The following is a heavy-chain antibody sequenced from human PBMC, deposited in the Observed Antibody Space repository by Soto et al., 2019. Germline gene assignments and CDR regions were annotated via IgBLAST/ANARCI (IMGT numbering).Heavy chain of an antibody. V-gene: IGHV3-23*01. CDR1: GFTFSSYA. D-gene: IGHD6-13*01. J-gene: IGHJ6*02. Sequence: PVGSLRLSCAASGFTFSSYAMSCVRQAPGKGLEWVSAISGSGGSTYYADSVKGRFTIARDNSKDTRYLQMNSLRAEDSAVYYCAKDLGGIAPYGMDVWGQGTTVTVSS. CDR3: AKDLGGIAPYGMDV. CDR2: ISGSGGST.